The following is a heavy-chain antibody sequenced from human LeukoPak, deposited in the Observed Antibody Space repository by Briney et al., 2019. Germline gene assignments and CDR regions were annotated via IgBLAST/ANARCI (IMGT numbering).Heavy chain of an antibody. CDR2: ISAYNGNT. CDR1: GYTFTSYG. V-gene: IGHV1-18*01. Sequence: ASVKVSCKASGYTFTSYGISWVRQAPGQGLEWMGWISAYNGNTNYAQKLQGRVTMTTDTSTSTAYMELRSLRSDDTAVYYCARGPMVQGVLRVSWFDPWGQGTLVTVSS. J-gene: IGHJ5*02. CDR3: ARGPMVQGVLRVSWFDP. D-gene: IGHD3-10*01.